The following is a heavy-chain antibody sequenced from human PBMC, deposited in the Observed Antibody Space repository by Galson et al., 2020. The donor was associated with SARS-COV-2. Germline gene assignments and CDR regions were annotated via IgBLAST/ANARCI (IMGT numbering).Heavy chain of an antibody. Sequence: GGSLRLSCVASGFTFSSYSMSWVRQAPGKGLEWVANIKYDGSEKYYLDSVKGRFTISRDNAKNSLYLQMNSLTTEDTAVYYCARDSRDGFYWGQGTMVTVSS. V-gene: IGHV3-7*01. CDR3: ARDSRDGFY. J-gene: IGHJ4*02. CDR2: IKYDGSEK. CDR1: GFTFSSYS. D-gene: IGHD3-10*01.